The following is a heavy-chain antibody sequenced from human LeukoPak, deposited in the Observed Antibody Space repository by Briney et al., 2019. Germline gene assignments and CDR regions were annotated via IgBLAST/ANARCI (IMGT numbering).Heavy chain of an antibody. CDR1: GGSISSGGYY. V-gene: IGHV4-31*03. CDR3: ARSHLTAAGFDY. Sequence: SQTLSLTCTVSGGSISSGGYYWSWIRQHPGKGLEWIGYIYYSGSTYYNPSLKSRVTISVDTSKNQFSLKLSSVTAADTAEYYCARSHLTAAGFDYWGQGTLVTVSS. D-gene: IGHD2-2*01. J-gene: IGHJ4*02. CDR2: IYYSGST.